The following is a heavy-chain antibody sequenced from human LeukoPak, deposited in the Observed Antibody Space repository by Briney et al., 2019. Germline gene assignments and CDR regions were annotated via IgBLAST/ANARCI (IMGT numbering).Heavy chain of an antibody. CDR3: ARDLYGSGSPSVFDL. D-gene: IGHD3-10*01. J-gene: IGHJ3*01. CDR2: ISSSSSYI. CDR1: GFTFRSYS. V-gene: IGHV3-21*01. Sequence: GGSLRLSCAASGFTFRSYSMNWVRQAPGKGLEWVSSISSSSSYIYYADSVKGRFTISRDNAKNSLDLQMNSLRAEDTAVFYCARDLYGSGSPSVFDLWGQGTMVTVSS.